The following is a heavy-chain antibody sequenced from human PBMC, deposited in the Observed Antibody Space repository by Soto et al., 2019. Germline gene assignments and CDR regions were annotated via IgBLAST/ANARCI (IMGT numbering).Heavy chain of an antibody. J-gene: IGHJ6*02. V-gene: IGHV3-74*01. CDR1: GFTFSTYW. CDR2: TNNDGSNT. Sequence: EVQLVESGGGLVQPGGSLRLSCAASGFTFSTYWMHWVRQPPGNGLVWVSRTNNDGSNTAYADSVKGRFTLSRDNAQSTLYLQMNRLRAEDTAVYYCARDPLIGPTDSGLDVWGQGKTVSVSS. CDR3: ARDPLIGPTDSGLDV. D-gene: IGHD2-21*01.